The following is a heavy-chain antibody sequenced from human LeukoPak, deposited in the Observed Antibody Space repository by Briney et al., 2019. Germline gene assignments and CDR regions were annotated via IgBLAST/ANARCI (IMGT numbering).Heavy chain of an antibody. CDR1: GYSISSGYY. CDR2: IYHSGST. D-gene: IGHD5-12*01. CDR3: ARDGSSARGYSGYDYGGDY. V-gene: IGHV4-38-2*02. J-gene: IGHJ4*02. Sequence: SETLSLTCTVSGYSISSGYYWGWIRQPPGKGLEWIGSIYHSGSTYYNPSLKSRVTISVDTSKNQFSLKLSSVTAADTAVYYCARDGSSARGYSGYDYGGDYWGQGTLVTVSS.